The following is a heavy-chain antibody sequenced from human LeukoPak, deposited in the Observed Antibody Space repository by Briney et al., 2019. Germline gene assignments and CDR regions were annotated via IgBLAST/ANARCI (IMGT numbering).Heavy chain of an antibody. J-gene: IGHJ5*02. CDR1: RFTFSSYT. D-gene: IGHD2-2*01. Sequence: PAQSLRLSSALSRFTFSSYTMSWVRQAPGKGLEWVSAISNSGANTYYADSVKGRFTISRDNYKNTLYLQNNSLRAEETAVYYCAKVFHALDYTIASYYGFVPWGQGTLVPVS. V-gene: IGHV3-23*01. CDR3: AKVFHALDYTIASYYGFVP. CDR2: ISNSGANT.